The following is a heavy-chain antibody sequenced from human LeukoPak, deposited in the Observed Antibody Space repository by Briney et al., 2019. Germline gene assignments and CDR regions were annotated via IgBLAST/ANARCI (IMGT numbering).Heavy chain of an antibody. V-gene: IGHV5-51*01. CDR3: ARLSAGTYFHLAS. J-gene: IGHJ4*02. CDR2: IYPDHSQP. Sequence: GESLKISCKCTGYSFSNNWLGLVRQTPGKGLEWMGIIYPDHSQPRYTPTTHAPVTILAATSISPTYLQSSSQKASNTAMYYSARLSAGTYFHLASWGQATLVTVSS. CDR1: GYSFSNNW. D-gene: IGHD1-26*01.